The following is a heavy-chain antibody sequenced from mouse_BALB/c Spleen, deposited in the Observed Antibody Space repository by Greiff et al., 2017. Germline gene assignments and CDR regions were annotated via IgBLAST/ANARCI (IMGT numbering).Heavy chain of an antibody. J-gene: IGHJ2*01. D-gene: IGHD2-12*01. CDR3: ARESYRVPYIDY. Sequence: EVKLVESGGGLVKPGGSLKLSCAASGFTFSSYAMSWVRQTPEKRLEWVASISSGGSTYYPDSVKCRFTISRDNARNILYLQMNSLRSEDTAMYFCARESYRVPYIDYWGQGTTLTVSS. CDR1: GFTFSSYA. CDR2: ISSGGST. V-gene: IGHV5-6-5*01.